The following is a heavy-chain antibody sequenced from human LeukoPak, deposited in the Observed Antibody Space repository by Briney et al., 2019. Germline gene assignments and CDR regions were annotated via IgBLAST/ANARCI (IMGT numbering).Heavy chain of an antibody. J-gene: IGHJ4*02. D-gene: IGHD3-22*01. CDR1: GYSISSGYY. V-gene: IGHV4-38-2*02. CDR2: IYHSGST. CDR3: GREVYDSSGYSSYFDY. Sequence: SETLSLTCTVSGYSISSGYYWGWIRQPPGKGLEWIGSIYHSGSTYYNPSLKSRVTISVDTSKNQFSPKLSSVTAADTAVYYCGREVYDSSGYSSYFDYWGQGTLVTVSS.